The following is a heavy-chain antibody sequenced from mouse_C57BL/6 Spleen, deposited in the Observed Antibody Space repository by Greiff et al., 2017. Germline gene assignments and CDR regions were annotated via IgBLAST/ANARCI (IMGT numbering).Heavy chain of an antibody. Sequence: QVQLKQSGAELVRPGTSVKVSCKASGYAFTNYLIEWVKQRPGQGLEWIGVINPGSGGTNYNEKFKGKATLTADKSSSTAYMQLSSLTSEDSAVYFCARGDDGYHGAYWGQETLVTVSA. J-gene: IGHJ3*01. CDR2: INPGSGGT. D-gene: IGHD2-3*01. CDR1: GYAFTNYL. V-gene: IGHV1-54*01. CDR3: ARGDDGYHGAY.